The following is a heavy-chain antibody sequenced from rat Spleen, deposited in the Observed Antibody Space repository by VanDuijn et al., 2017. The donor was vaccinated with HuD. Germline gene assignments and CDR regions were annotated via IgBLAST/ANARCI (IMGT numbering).Heavy chain of an antibody. CDR1: GLSLASNG. Sequence: QVQLKESGPGLVQPSQTLSLICTVSGLSLASNGVSWIRQPPGKGLEWMGIIWTGGSTDYNSALKSRLNFSRDTSKSQVFLKINKMQTKDIAPYYGVRGGGGYFDCWGPVTMVTVSS. V-gene: IGHV2-30*01. CDR2: IWTGGST. J-gene: IGHJ1*01. D-gene: IGHD4-3*01. CDR3: VRGGGGYFDC.